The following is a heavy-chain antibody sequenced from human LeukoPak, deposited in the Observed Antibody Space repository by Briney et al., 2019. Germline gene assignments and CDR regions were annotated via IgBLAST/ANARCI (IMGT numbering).Heavy chain of an antibody. CDR2: IYYIGST. CDR1: GGSISSSSYY. Sequence: PSETLSLTCTVSGGSISSSSYYWGWIRQPPGKGLEWIGSIYYIGSTYYNPSLKSRVTISVDTSKNQFSLKLSSVTAADTAVYYCARLGVTDYGDYADYWGQGTLVTVSS. V-gene: IGHV4-39*01. CDR3: ARLGVTDYGDYADY. J-gene: IGHJ4*02. D-gene: IGHD4-17*01.